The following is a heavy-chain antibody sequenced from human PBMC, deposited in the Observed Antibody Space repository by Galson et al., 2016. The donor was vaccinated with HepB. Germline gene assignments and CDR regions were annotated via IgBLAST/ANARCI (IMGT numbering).Heavy chain of an antibody. J-gene: IGHJ4*02. Sequence: SLRLSCAASGFTFSSYGMHWVRQAPGKGLEWVTVISYDGSDTYYADSVKGRFTVSRDNSKNTLYLQMNSLRPDDSAVYYCAKDRSFANFYGSGTYYKEWGQGTLVTVSS. D-gene: IGHD3-10*01. CDR2: ISYDGSDT. CDR1: GFTFSSYG. V-gene: IGHV3-30*18. CDR3: AKDRSFANFYGSGTYYKE.